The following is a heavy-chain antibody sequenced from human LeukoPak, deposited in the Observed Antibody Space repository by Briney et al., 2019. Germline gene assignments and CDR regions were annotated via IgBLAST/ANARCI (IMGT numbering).Heavy chain of an antibody. CDR3: ARGYDSSGYYYY. V-gene: IGHV4-38-2*02. J-gene: IGHJ4*02. CDR1: GYSISTSYY. CDR2: FYHGGST. Sequence: SETLSLTCTVSGYSISTSYYWDWIRQPPGKGLEWIGTFYHGGSTYYNPSLKSRVTISVDTSKNQFSLKLSSVTAADTAVYYCARGYDSSGYYYYWGQGTLVTVSS. D-gene: IGHD3-22*01.